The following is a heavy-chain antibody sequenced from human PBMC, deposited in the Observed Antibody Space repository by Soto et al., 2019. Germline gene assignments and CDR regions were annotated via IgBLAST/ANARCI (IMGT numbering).Heavy chain of an antibody. CDR2: IYYSGST. V-gene: IGHV4-59*01. D-gene: IGHD5-12*01. J-gene: IGHJ5*02. Sequence: PSETLSLTCTVSGGSISSYYWSWIRQPPGKGLEWIGYIYYSGSTNYNPSLKSRVTISVDTSKNQFSLKLSSVTAADTAVYYCARGLSAYDSENWFDPWGQGTLVTVSS. CDR3: ARGLSAYDSENWFDP. CDR1: GGSISSYY.